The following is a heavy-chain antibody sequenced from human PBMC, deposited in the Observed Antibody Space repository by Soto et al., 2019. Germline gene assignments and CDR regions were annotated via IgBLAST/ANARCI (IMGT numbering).Heavy chain of an antibody. J-gene: IGHJ4*02. CDR3: ARERCSSTSCESIFDY. D-gene: IGHD2-2*01. V-gene: IGHV4-31*03. CDR1: GGSISSAGNY. CDR2: IYYSGNT. Sequence: SETLSLTCTVSGGSISSAGNYWTWVRQHPGKGLEWIGYIYYSGNTYYNPSLESRVTISVDTSTNQSSLKLSSVTAADTAVYYCARERCSSTSCESIFDYWGQGTLVTVSS.